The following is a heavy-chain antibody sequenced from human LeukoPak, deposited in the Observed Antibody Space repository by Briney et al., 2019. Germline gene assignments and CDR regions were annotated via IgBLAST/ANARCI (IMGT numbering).Heavy chain of an antibody. V-gene: IGHV1-2*02. D-gene: IGHD4-23*01. CDR2: INPNSCCT. J-gene: IGHJ4*02. Sequence: ASVKVSCKASGYTFTGYYIHCVRQAPRQALEWMGWINPNSCCTYYAQKFPGRVTMNSHTSISTAYMELSRLKSDDTAVYYCARALCGGTSATFDYWGQGTLVTVSS. CDR1: GYTFTGYY. CDR3: ARALCGGTSATFDY.